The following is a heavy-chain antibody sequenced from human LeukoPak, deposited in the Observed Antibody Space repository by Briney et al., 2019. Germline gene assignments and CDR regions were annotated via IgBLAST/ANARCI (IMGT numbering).Heavy chain of an antibody. CDR3: ARGHSAAGALNWFDP. CDR1: GGSISSYY. V-gene: IGHV4-59*01. Sequence: SETLSLTCTVSGGSISSYYWSWVRQPPGKGLEWIGYIYYSGSTNYNPTLKSRVTISLDTSKNQFSLKLNSVTAADTAVYYCARGHSAAGALNWFDPWGQGTLVTVSS. J-gene: IGHJ5*02. CDR2: IYYSGST. D-gene: IGHD6-13*01.